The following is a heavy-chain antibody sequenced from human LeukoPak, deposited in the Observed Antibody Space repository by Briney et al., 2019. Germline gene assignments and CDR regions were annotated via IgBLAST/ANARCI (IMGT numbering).Heavy chain of an antibody. CDR1: GYTFTSYD. CDR2: MNPNSGNT. Sequence: ASVKVSCKASGYTFTSYDINWVRQATGQGLEWMGWMNPNSGNTGYAQKFQGRVTMTRNTSISTAYMELSSLRSEDTAVYYCARSGITIFGVAIGYYYYGMDVWGQGTTVTVSS. V-gene: IGHV1-8*01. CDR3: ARSGITIFGVAIGYYYYGMDV. D-gene: IGHD3-3*01. J-gene: IGHJ6*02.